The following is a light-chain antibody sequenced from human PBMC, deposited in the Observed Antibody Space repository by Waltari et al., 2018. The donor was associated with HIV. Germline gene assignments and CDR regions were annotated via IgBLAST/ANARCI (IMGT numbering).Light chain of an antibody. CDR3: QQYTSYSKVT. V-gene: IGKV1-5*03. CDR2: KAS. J-gene: IGKJ4*01. Sequence: DIQMTQSPSTLSASVGDRVTITCRASQSISSWLAWYQQKPGKAPKLLIYKASTLESGVPSRFSGSGSGTEFTLTISSLQPDDFATYYCQQYTSYSKVTFGGGTKVEIK. CDR1: QSISSW.